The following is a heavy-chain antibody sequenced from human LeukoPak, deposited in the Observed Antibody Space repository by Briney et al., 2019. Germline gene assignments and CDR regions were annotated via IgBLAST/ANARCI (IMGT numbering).Heavy chain of an antibody. V-gene: IGHV4-34*01. CDR3: ARTSGDGSWYFDY. J-gene: IGHJ4*02. D-gene: IGHD6-13*01. Sequence: PSETLSLTCTVSGGSISSYYWSWIRQPPGKGLEWIGKINHSGSTNYNPSLKSRVTISVDTSKNQFSLKLSSVTAADTAVYYCARTSGDGSWYFDYWGQGTLVTVSS. CDR2: INHSGST. CDR1: GGSISSYY.